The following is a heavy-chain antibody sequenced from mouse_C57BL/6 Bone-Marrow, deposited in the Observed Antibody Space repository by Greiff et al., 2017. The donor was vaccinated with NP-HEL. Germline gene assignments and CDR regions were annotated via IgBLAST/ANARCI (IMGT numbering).Heavy chain of an antibody. CDR3: ARPYYYGSSSHYYYAMDY. CDR1: GYTFTSYW. D-gene: IGHD1-1*01. CDR2: IDPSDSYT. V-gene: IGHV1-50*01. Sequence: QVQLQQSGAELVKPGASVKLSCKASGYTFTSYWMQWVKQRPGQGLEWIGEIDPSDSYTNYNQKFKGKATLTVDTSSSTAYMQLSSLTSEDSAVYYCARPYYYGSSSHYYYAMDYWGQGTSVTVSS. J-gene: IGHJ4*01.